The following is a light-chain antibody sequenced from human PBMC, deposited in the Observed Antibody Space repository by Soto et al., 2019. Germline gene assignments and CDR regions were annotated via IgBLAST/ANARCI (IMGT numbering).Light chain of an antibody. J-gene: IGLJ3*02. CDR2: SNN. V-gene: IGLV1-44*01. CDR1: SSNIGDNT. CDR3: AAWDDSLHGWV. Sequence: QSVLTQPPSASATPGQRVTISCSGSSSNIGDNTVNWYQQLPGTAPKLLIYSNNQRPSGVPDRFSGSKSGTSGSLAISGLQSEDEAEYHCAAWDDSLHGWVFGGGTKLTVL.